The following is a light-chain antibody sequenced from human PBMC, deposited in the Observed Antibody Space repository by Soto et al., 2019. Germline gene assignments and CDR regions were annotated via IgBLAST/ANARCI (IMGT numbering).Light chain of an antibody. V-gene: IGKV3-15*01. Sequence: EVVMTQSPATLSVSPGERATLSCRASQSVRSNLAWYQQKPGQAPRILIYTSSSRATDIPARFSGSESGTEFTLTISSLQSEDFAVYYCQQYNVWPFTFGQGTKLEIK. CDR3: QQYNVWPFT. CDR2: TSS. J-gene: IGKJ2*01. CDR1: QSVRSN.